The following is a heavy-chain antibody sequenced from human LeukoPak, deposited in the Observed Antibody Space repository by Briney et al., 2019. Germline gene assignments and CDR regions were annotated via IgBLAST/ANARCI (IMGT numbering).Heavy chain of an antibody. J-gene: IGHJ4*02. V-gene: IGHV7-4-1*02. CDR1: GYTFTSYA. Sequence: ASVNVSCKASGYTFTSYAMNWVRQAPGQGLEWMGWINTNTGNPTYAQGFTGRFVFSSDTSVSTAYLQISSLKAEDTAVYYCARGPSVLNWNDLSRISGYWGQGTLVTVSS. CDR2: INTNTGNP. D-gene: IGHD1-1*01. CDR3: ARGPSVLNWNDLSRISGY.